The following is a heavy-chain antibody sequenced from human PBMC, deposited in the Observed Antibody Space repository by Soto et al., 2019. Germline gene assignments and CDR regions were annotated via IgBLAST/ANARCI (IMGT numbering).Heavy chain of an antibody. CDR3: ARHRYYDFWSGYLDWFDP. Sequence: PSETLSLTCTVSGGSISRSSNYWVWIRQPPGKGLEWIGTISYSGNTYYNPSLKSRVTISVDTSKNQFSLKLSSVPAADTAVYYCARHRYYDFWSGYLDWFDPWGQGTLITVSS. J-gene: IGHJ5*02. CDR1: GGSISRSSNY. D-gene: IGHD3-3*01. CDR2: ISYSGNT. V-gene: IGHV4-39*01.